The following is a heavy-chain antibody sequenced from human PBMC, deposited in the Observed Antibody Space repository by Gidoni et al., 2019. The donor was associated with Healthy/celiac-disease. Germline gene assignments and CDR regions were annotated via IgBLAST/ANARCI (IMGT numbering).Heavy chain of an antibody. J-gene: IGHJ4*02. V-gene: IGHV4-39*01. D-gene: IGHD3-10*01. Sequence: QLQLQESGPGLVKPSATLSLACTVSGGSISRRSYYWGWILQPPGKGLEWIGSIYYSGRTYYNPSLKSRVTISVDTSKNQFSLKLSSVTAADTAVYYCARRSMVRGLTFDYWGQGTLVTVSS. CDR2: IYYSGRT. CDR1: GGSISRRSYY. CDR3: ARRSMVRGLTFDY.